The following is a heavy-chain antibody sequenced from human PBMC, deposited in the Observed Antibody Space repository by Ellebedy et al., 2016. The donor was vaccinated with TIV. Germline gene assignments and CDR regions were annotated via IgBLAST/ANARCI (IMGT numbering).Heavy chain of an antibody. CDR2: IYIDGRP. Sequence: GGSLRLSXAASGFTVSSYYMNWVRQVPGKGLEWVSIIYIDGRPFYADSVQGRFTISRDNSKNTLSLQMNSLRVEDTAVYYCARATQYNRGDNWGRGTLVTVS. CDR1: GFTVSSYY. D-gene: IGHD1-1*01. J-gene: IGHJ4*02. CDR3: ARATQYNRGDN. V-gene: IGHV3-53*01.